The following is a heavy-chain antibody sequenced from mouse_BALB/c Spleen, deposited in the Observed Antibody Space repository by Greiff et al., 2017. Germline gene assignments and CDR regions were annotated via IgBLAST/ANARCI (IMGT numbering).Heavy chain of an antibody. CDR3: ARKGYDNYEFAY. D-gene: IGHD2-10*02. CDR1: GFSLTSYG. CDR2: IWSGGST. Sequence: QVQLQQSGPGLVQPSQSLSITCTVSGFSLTSYGVHWVRQSPGKGLEWLGVIWSGGSTDYNAAFISRLSISKDNSKSQVFFKMNSLQANDTAIYYCARKGYDNYEFAYWGQGTLVTVSA. V-gene: IGHV2-2*02. J-gene: IGHJ3*01.